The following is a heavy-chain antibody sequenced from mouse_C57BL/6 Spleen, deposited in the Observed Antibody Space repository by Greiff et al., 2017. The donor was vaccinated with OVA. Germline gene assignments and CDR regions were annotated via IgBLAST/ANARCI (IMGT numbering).Heavy chain of an antibody. J-gene: IGHJ4*01. CDR3: ARDGSSYRYAMDY. D-gene: IGHD1-1*01. CDR1: GFTFSSYA. V-gene: IGHV5-4*01. CDR2: ISDGGSYT. Sequence: EVKLVESGGGLVKPGGSLKLSCAASGFTFSSYAMSWVRQTPEKRLEWVATISDGGSYTYYPDNVKGRFTISRDNAKNNLYLQMSQLKSEDTAMYYCARDGSSYRYAMDYWGQGTSVTVSS.